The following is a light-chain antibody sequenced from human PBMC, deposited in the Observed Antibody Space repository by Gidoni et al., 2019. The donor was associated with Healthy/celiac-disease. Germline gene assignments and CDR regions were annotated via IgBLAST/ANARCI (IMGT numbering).Light chain of an antibody. CDR2: AAS. CDR1: QSISSY. Sequence: DIQMTQSPSSLSASVGDRVTITCRASQSISSYLNLYQQKPGKAPKLRIYAASSFQSGVPSRFSGSGSGTDFTLTISSLQPEDFATYYCQQSYSTPLTFGGGTKVEIK. CDR3: QQSYSTPLT. J-gene: IGKJ4*01. V-gene: IGKV1-39*01.